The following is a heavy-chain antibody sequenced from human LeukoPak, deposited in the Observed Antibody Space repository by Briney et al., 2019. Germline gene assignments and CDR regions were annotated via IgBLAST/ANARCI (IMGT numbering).Heavy chain of an antibody. J-gene: IGHJ4*02. CDR1: GFTFSGSE. CDR2: ISSCASSI. CDR3: AGAGFDY. V-gene: IGHV3-48*03. D-gene: IGHD3-10*01. Sequence: GGSLRLSCAASGFTFSGSEMNWVRQPPGKGLEWVSSISSCASSIYYADSVKGRFTISRDNARNSLYLQMNSLRAEDTAVYYCAGAGFDYWGQGTLVTVSS.